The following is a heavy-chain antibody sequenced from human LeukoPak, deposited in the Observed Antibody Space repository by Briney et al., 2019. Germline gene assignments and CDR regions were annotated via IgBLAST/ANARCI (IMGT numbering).Heavy chain of an antibody. CDR1: GFTFSSYG. J-gene: IGHJ4*02. D-gene: IGHD4-17*01. Sequence: GGSPRLSCAASGFTFSSYGMHWVRQAPGKGLEWVAFIRYDGSNKYYADSVKGRFTISRDNSKNTLYLQMNSLRAEDTAVYYCAKALLPFATVTAQSDYWGQGTLVTVSS. V-gene: IGHV3-30*02. CDR2: IRYDGSNK. CDR3: AKALLPFATVTAQSDY.